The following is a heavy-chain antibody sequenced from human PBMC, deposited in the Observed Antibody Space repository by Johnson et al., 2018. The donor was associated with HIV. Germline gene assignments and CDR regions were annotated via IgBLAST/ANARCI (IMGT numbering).Heavy chain of an antibody. CDR2: ISGSDHST. V-gene: IGHV3-NL1*01. D-gene: IGHD5-12*01. CDR1: GFTFSVYD. CDR3: GNGYSGYDRDAFDI. J-gene: IGHJ3*02. Sequence: QVQLVESGGGVVQSGGSLRLSYDASGFTFSVYDRHWVCQAPGKGLEWVSPISGSDHSTYYADSVRGRFTISRDSSKNTLYLQMNSLRVEDTAVYYCGNGYSGYDRDAFDIWGQGTMVTVS.